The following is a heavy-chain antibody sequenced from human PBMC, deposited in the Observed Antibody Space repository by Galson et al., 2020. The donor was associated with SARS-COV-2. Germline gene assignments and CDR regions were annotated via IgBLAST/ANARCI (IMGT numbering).Heavy chain of an antibody. V-gene: IGHV3-53*01. CDR3: ARELSHYYGMDV. CDR2: IYTGGTA. Sequence: GGFLRLSCAASGFTVSSYYMTWVRQAPGKGLEWISVIYTGGTAFYADSVKGRFTISRDNSQSTVHLQMNSLRVEDTAVYYCARELSHYYGMDVWGRGTTVTVSS. D-gene: IGHD2-15*01. J-gene: IGHJ6*02. CDR1: GFTVSSYY.